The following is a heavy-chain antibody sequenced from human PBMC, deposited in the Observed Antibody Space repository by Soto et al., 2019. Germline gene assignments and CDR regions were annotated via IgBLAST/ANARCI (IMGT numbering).Heavy chain of an antibody. Sequence: ASVKVSCKASGYTFTTYYMHWVRQAPGQGLEWMGIISPDGGRTSYAQKFQGRVTMTRDTSTSTVYMELSSLRSEDTAVYYCAKGQCDPDCYVFDSWGQGTLVTVSS. CDR3: AKGQCDPDCYVFDS. CDR2: ISPDGGRT. CDR1: GYTFTTYY. D-gene: IGHD2-21*02. V-gene: IGHV1-46*01. J-gene: IGHJ4*02.